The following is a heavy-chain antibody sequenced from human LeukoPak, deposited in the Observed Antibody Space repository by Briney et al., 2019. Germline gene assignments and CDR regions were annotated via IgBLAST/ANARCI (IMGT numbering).Heavy chain of an antibody. V-gene: IGHV3-48*04. Sequence: PGGSLRLSCAASGFTFSIYSMNWVRQAPGKGLEWVSYISSSSNIIYYADSVKGRFTISRDNAKNSLYLQMNSLRAEDTAVYYCARASPGYYDFWSTGGYFDYWGQGTLVTVSS. CDR2: ISSSSNII. D-gene: IGHD3-3*01. CDR3: ARASPGYYDFWSTGGYFDY. CDR1: GFTFSIYS. J-gene: IGHJ4*02.